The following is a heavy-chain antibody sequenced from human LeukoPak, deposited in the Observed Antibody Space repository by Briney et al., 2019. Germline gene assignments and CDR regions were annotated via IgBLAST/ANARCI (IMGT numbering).Heavy chain of an antibody. CDR3: AKYFLGYGSGTKEPFDY. J-gene: IGHJ4*02. Sequence: PGGSLRLSCAASGFTFSSYAMSWVRQAPGKGLEWVSAISGSGGSTYYADSVKGRFTISRDDSKNTLYLQMNSLRAEDTAVYYCAKYFLGYGSGTKEPFDYWGQGTLVTVSS. CDR2: ISGSGGST. V-gene: IGHV3-23*01. CDR1: GFTFSSYA. D-gene: IGHD3-10*01.